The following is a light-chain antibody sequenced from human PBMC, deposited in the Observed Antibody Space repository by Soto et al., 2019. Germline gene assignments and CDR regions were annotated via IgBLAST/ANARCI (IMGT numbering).Light chain of an antibody. Sequence: QSVLTQPPSVSVAPGQRVSISYTGSTSNIGAPYDVHWYQHLPGAAAKLLIYGDNNRPSGVPDRFSGSKSGTSASLAITSLQVEDEADYFCQSYDISLHNYVFGTATKVTVL. J-gene: IGLJ1*01. CDR3: QSYDISLHNYV. CDR1: TSNIGAPYD. CDR2: GDN. V-gene: IGLV1-40*01.